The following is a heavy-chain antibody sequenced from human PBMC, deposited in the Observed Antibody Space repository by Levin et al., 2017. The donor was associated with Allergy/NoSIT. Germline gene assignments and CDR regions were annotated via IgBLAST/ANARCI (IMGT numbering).Heavy chain of an antibody. CDR2: IYYSGST. CDR1: GGSISSSSYY. V-gene: IGHV4-39*01. CDR3: ARHYGGIAARPRGGNWFDP. Sequence: PSETLSLTCTVSGGSISSSSYYWGWIRQPPGKGLEWIGSIYYSGSTYYNPSLKSRVTISVDTSKNQFSLKLSSVTAADTAVYYCARHYGGIAARPRGGNWFDPWGQGTLVTVSS. D-gene: IGHD6-6*01. J-gene: IGHJ5*02.